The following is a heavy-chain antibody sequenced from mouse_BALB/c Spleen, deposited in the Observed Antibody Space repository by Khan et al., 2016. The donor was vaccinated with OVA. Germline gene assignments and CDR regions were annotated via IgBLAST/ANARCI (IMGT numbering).Heavy chain of an antibody. D-gene: IGHD2-1*01. J-gene: IGHJ3*01. Sequence: EVQGVESGGGLVKPGGSLKLSCAASGFTFSTYAMSWVRQTPEKRLEWVATISSYGDYTYYPDNVTGRFPISRYNAKNTLYLQMSNLRFEDTAMYYCGRSAYGNFAYWGQGTLVTVSA. V-gene: IGHV5-9-3*01. CDR1: GFTFSTYA. CDR2: ISSYGDYT. CDR3: GRSAYGNFAY.